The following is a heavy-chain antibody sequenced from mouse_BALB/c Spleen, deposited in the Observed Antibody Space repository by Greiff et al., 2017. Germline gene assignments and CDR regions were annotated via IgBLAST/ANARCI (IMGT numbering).Heavy chain of an antibody. Sequence: EVKLMESGGGLVKPGGSLKLSCAASGFAFSSYDMSWVRQTPEKRLEWVAYISSGGGSTYYPDTVKGRFTISRDNAKNTLYLQMSSLKSEDTAMYYCARHEGDYYGDNYAMDYWGQGTSVTVSS. CDR1: GFAFSSYD. J-gene: IGHJ4*01. CDR3: ARHEGDYYGDNYAMDY. D-gene: IGHD1-1*01. V-gene: IGHV5-12-1*01. CDR2: ISSGGGST.